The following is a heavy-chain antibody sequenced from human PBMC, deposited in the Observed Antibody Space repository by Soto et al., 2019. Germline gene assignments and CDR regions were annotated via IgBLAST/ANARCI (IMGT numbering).Heavy chain of an antibody. CDR2: INHSGST. V-gene: IGHV4-34*01. CDR1: GGSFSGYY. D-gene: IGHD6-19*01. J-gene: IGHJ6*02. Sequence: SETLSLTCAVYGGSFSGYYWSWISQPPGKGLEWIGEINHSGSTNYNPSLKSRVTISVDTSKNQFSLKLSSVTAADTAVYYCARGRVAVAGTSYYYYGMDVWGQGTTVTVSS. CDR3: ARGRVAVAGTSYYYYGMDV.